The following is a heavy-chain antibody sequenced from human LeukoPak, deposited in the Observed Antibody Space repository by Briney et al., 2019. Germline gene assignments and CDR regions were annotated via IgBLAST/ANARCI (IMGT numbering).Heavy chain of an antibody. J-gene: IGHJ4*02. CDR3: ARQYCGGDCYVVDY. D-gene: IGHD2-21*01. CDR1: GGSISSSSYY. CDR2: IYYSGST. V-gene: IGHV4-39*01. Sequence: SETLSLTCTVSGGSISSSSYYWGWIRQPPGKGLEWIGSIYYSGSTYYNPPLKSRVTISVDTSKNQFSLKLSSVTAADTAVYYCARQYCGGDCYVVDYWGQGTLVTVSS.